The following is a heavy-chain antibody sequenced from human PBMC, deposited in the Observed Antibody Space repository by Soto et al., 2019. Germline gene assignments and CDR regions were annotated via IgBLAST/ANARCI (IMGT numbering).Heavy chain of an antibody. CDR2: ISAYNGNT. CDR1: GYTFTSYG. Sequence: QVQLVQSGAEVKKPGASVKVSCKASGYTFTSYGISWVRQAPGQGLEWMGWISAYNGNTNYAQKLQGRVTMTTDTYTSTAYMALRSMRSDDTAVYYCARRNALSGSYGHGHRYNWFDPWGQGTMVTVSS. D-gene: IGHD1-26*01. J-gene: IGHJ5*02. V-gene: IGHV1-18*01. CDR3: ARRNALSGSYGHGHRYNWFDP.